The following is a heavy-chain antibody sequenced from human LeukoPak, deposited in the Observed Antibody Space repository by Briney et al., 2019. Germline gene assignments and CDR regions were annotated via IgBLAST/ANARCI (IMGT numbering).Heavy chain of an antibody. Sequence: VASVKVSCKASGGTFSSYAISWVRQAPGQGLEWMGGIIPIFGTANYAQKFQGRVTISTDESMSTAYMELSSLISEDTAVYYCARVFARGGEISGSYYYYWGQGTLVTVSS. J-gene: IGHJ4*02. CDR3: ARVFARGGEISGSYYYY. CDR1: GGTFSSYA. CDR2: IIPIFGTA. D-gene: IGHD3-10*01. V-gene: IGHV1-69*05.